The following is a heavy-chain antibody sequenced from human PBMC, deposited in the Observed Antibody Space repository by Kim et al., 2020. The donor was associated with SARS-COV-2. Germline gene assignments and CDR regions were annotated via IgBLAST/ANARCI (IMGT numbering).Heavy chain of an antibody. Sequence: TKYAKKGQGRVTMTRDTSTSTVYMELSSLRSDDTAVYYCARGWFGESFDPWGQGTLVTVSS. D-gene: IGHD3-10*01. V-gene: IGHV1-46*01. CDR2: T. J-gene: IGHJ5*02. CDR3: ARGWFGESFDP.